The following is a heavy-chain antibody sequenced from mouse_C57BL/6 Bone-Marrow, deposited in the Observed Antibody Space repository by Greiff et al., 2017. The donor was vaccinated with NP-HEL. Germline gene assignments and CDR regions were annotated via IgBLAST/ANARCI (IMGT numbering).Heavy chain of an antibody. CDR3: ARSDLLFAY. CDR2: IDPSDSYT. J-gene: IGHJ3*01. CDR1: GYTFTSYW. V-gene: IGHV1-59*01. Sequence: VQLQQPGAELVRPGTSVKLSCKASGYTFTSYWMHWVKQRPGQGLEWIGVIDPSDSYTNYNQKFKGKATLTVDTSSSTAYMQLSSLTSEDSAVYYCARSDLLFAYWGQGTLVTVSA.